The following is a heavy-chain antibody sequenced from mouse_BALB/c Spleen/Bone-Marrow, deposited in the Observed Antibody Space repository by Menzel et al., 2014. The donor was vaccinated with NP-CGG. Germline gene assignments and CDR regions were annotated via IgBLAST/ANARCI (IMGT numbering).Heavy chain of an antibody. CDR3: ARPYGNYYLDY. J-gene: IGHJ4*01. D-gene: IGHD2-1*01. Sequence: QVQLQQSGAELAKPGASVKMSCKASGYTFTSYWMHWVKQRPGQGLEWIGYINPSTGYTEYNQKFKDKATLTADKSSSTAYMRLSSLTSEDSAVYYCARPYGNYYLDYWGQGTSVTVSS. CDR2: INPSTGYT. CDR1: GYTFTSYW. V-gene: IGHV1-7*01.